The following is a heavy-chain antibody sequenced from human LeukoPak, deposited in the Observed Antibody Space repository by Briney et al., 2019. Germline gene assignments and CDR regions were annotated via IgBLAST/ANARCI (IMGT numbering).Heavy chain of an antibody. CDR1: GSTFSSYG. V-gene: IGHV3-30*02. J-gene: IGHJ4*02. Sequence: PGGSLRLSCAASGSTFSSYGMHWVRQAPGKGLEWVAFIRYDGSNEYYADSVKGRFTISRDNSKNTLYLQMNSLRAEDTAVYYCAKDLGNWNSEYYFDYWGQGTLVTVSS. CDR2: IRYDGSNE. D-gene: IGHD1-7*01. CDR3: AKDLGNWNSEYYFDY.